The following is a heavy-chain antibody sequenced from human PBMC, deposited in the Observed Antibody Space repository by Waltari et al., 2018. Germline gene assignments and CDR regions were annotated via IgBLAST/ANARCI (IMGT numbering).Heavy chain of an antibody. CDR1: GDSISSYY. CDR3: ARPGYSYGYAFDI. Sequence: QVQLQESGPGLVKPSETLSLTCTVSGDSISSYYWSWIRQPPGKGLEWVSYISSSGSTIYYADSVKGRFTISRDNAKNALYLQMNSLRAEDTAVYYCARPGYSYGYAFDIWGQGTMVTVSS. V-gene: IGHV3-11*04. CDR2: ISSSGSTI. J-gene: IGHJ3*02. D-gene: IGHD5-18*01.